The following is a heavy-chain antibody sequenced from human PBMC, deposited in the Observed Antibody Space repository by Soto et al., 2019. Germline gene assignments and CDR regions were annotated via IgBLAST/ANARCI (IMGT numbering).Heavy chain of an antibody. J-gene: IGHJ3*01. V-gene: IGHV4-59*12. D-gene: IGHD2-15*01. CDR3: ARGRISTD. CDR1: GGSICSYY. CDR2: IYYSGST. Sequence: SETLSLTCTVSGGSICSYYRSWIRQPPGKGLEWIGYIYYSGSTNYNPSLKSPVTISVDTSKNQFSLKLSSVTAADTAVYYCARGRISTDWGQGTMVTVSS.